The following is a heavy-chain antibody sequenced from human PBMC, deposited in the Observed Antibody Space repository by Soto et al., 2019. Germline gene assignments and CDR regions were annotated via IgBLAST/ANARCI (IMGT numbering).Heavy chain of an antibody. CDR1: GDSISSYY. D-gene: IGHD3-3*01. J-gene: IGHJ4*02. CDR2: IYYSGST. CDR3: ARVERFLEWLSPDY. V-gene: IGHV4-59*08. Sequence: PSETLSLTCTVSGDSISSYYWSWIRQPPGKGLEWIGYIYYSGSTNYNPSLKSRVTISVDTPKNQFSLKLTSVTAADTAVYYCARVERFLEWLSPDYWGQGTLVTVSS.